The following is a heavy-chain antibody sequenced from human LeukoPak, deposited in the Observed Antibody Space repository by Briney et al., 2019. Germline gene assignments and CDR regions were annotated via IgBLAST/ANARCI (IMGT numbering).Heavy chain of an antibody. V-gene: IGHV4-34*01. D-gene: IGHD3-16*02. CDR1: GGSFSGYY. J-gene: IGHJ4*02. Sequence: PSETLSLTCAVYGGSFSGYYWSWIRQPPGKGLEWIGEINHSGSTNYNPSLKSRVTISVDTSKNQFSLKLSSVTAADTAVYYCARESQIMITFGGVIVPQPFDYWGQGTLVTVSS. CDR3: ARESQIMITFGGVIVPQPFDY. CDR2: INHSGST.